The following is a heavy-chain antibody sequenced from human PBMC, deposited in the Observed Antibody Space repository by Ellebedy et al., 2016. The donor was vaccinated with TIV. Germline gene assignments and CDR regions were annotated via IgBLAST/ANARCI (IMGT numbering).Heavy chain of an antibody. CDR2: VSGSGGST. Sequence: PGGSLRLSCAASGFTFSSYAMSWVRQAPGKGLEWVSTVSGSGGSTLYADSVKGRFTISRDNSKSTLYLQVNSLRAEDTAVYYCAKDTTVTGYYFDYWGQGTLVTVSS. CDR1: GFTFSSYA. V-gene: IGHV3-23*01. J-gene: IGHJ4*02. D-gene: IGHD4-11*01. CDR3: AKDTTVTGYYFDY.